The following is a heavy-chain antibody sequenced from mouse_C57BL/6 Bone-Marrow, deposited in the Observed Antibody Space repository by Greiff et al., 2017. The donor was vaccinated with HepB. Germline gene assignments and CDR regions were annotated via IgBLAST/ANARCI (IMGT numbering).Heavy chain of an antibody. J-gene: IGHJ1*03. CDR3: VRFFTTVVATGYFDV. Sequence: EVHLVESGGGLVQPKGSLKLSCAASGFSFNTYAMNWVRQAPGKGLEWVASIRSKSNNYATYYADSVKDRFTISRDDSESMLYLQMNNLKTEDTAMYYCVRFFTTVVATGYFDVWGTGTTVTVSS. CDR2: IRSKSNNYAT. CDR1: GFSFNTYA. D-gene: IGHD1-1*01. V-gene: IGHV10-1*01.